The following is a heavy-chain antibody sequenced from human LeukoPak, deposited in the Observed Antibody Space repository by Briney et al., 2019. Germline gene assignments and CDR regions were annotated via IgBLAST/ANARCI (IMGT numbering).Heavy chain of an antibody. D-gene: IGHD3-10*02. CDR1: GFTFSSYS. V-gene: IGHV3-48*01. CDR3: ARGTMIGEY. Sequence: GGSLRLSCAASGFTFSSYSMNWVRQAPGKGLEWVSYISSSSSTIYYADSVKGRFTISRDNAKNSLYLQMNSLRPEDTAVYYCARGTMIGEYWGQGTLVTVSS. CDR2: ISSSSSTI. J-gene: IGHJ4*02.